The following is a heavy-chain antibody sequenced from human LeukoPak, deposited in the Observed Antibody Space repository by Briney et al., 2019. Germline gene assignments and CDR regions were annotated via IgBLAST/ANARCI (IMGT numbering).Heavy chain of an antibody. V-gene: IGHV3-23*01. J-gene: IGHJ4*02. CDR3: AKDCADGEHAFDS. D-gene: IGHD4-17*01. Sequence: PGVSQKLSCAASGFTFSRSAMSWARQAPGKGLEWVAYITDNGGSTYYADSVKGRFTISRDNSKNTLFLQMNSVRAEDTGVYFCAKDCADGEHAFDSWGQGTLVTVSP. CDR2: ITDNGGST. CDR1: GFTFSRSA.